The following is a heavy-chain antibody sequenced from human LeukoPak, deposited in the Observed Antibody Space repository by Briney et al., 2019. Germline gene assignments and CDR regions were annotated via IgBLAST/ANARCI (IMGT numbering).Heavy chain of an antibody. D-gene: IGHD1-1*01. CDR3: AKRPGRHAPWVS. V-gene: IGHV5-51*01. Sequence: GESLKNSCKDSRYSFTNYWIGWVRQMPGKCLEWMGIIYPGDSNTTYSPSFQGQVTISADKSISTAYLQWSSLKASDTAIYYCAKRPGRHAPWVSWGQGTLVTVSS. CDR1: RYSFTNYW. J-gene: IGHJ5*02. CDR2: IYPGDSNT.